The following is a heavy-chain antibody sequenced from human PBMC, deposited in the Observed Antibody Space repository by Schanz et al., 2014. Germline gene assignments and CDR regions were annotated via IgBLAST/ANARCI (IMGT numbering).Heavy chain of an antibody. CDR2: ISSSSSYI. D-gene: IGHD2-21*01. CDR3: AREFVN. J-gene: IGHJ4*02. CDR1: GFTFSTYY. Sequence: EVQLVESGGGLVKPGGSLRLSCAASGFTFSTYYMNWVRQAPGKGLEWVSSISSSSSYISYADSVKGRFTISRDNTRNSLYLQMNSLRVDGTAVYYCAREFVNWGQGTLVTVSS. V-gene: IGHV3-21*02.